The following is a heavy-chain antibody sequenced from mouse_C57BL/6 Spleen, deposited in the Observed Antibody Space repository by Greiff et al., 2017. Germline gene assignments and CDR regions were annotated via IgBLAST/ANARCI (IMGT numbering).Heavy chain of an antibody. CDR3: ARRGAGTTDYAMDY. Sequence: EVQGVESGGGLVKPGGSLKLSCAASGFTFSDYGMHWVRQAPEKGLEWVAYISSGSSTIYYADTVKGRFTIARDNAKNTRYLQMTRLRSEDTAMYYCARRGAGTTDYAMDYWGQGTSVTVSS. D-gene: IGHD4-1*01. V-gene: IGHV5-17*01. CDR2: ISSGSSTI. CDR1: GFTFSDYG. J-gene: IGHJ4*01.